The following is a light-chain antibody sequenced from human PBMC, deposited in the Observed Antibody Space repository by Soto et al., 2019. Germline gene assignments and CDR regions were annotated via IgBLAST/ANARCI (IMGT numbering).Light chain of an antibody. V-gene: IGLV2-23*01. CDR2: EGS. Sequence: QSVLTQPGSVSGSPGQSITISCTGTSSDVGSYNLVSWYQQHPGKAPKLMIYEGSKRPSGVSNRFSGSKSGNTASLTISGLQAEDEADYYCCSYAGSTTYVFGTGTKATXL. J-gene: IGLJ1*01. CDR1: SSDVGSYNL. CDR3: CSYAGSTTYV.